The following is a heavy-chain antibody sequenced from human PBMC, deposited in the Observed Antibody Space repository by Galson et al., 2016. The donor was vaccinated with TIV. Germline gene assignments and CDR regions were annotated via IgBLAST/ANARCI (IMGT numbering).Heavy chain of an antibody. CDR1: GYTFTGYY. J-gene: IGHJ6*02. Sequence: SVKVSCKASGYTFTGYYMHWVRQAPGQGLEWMGWINPDSGDTNSAQEFQGRVTMTRDTSITTAYMDVSSLRPDDTAVYFCARALNYGMDVRGQGTTVTVSS. CDR2: INPDSGDT. D-gene: IGHD3-10*01. CDR3: ARALNYGMDV. V-gene: IGHV1-2*02.